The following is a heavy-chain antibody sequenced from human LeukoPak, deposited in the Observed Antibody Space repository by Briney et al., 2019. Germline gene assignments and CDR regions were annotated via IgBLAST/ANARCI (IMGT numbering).Heavy chain of an antibody. CDR2: IYYSGST. CDR3: ARHPGPVDFFDS. CDR1: GGSISRYY. V-gene: IGHV4-59*08. D-gene: IGHD2-8*02. J-gene: IGHJ4*02. Sequence: SETLSLTCTGSGGSISRYYWSWIRHFPGKGLEWIGYIYYSGSTNYNPSLKSRVTISVDTSKNQFSLKLSSVTAADTAVYYCARHPGPVDFFDSWGQGTLVTVSS.